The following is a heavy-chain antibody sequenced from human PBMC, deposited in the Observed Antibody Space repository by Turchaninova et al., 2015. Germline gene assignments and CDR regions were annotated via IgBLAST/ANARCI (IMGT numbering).Heavy chain of an antibody. J-gene: IGHJ3*02. CDR3: AHRLRNYDYVWGSYRFDDAFDI. D-gene: IGHD3-16*02. CDR2: IYWDDDK. V-gene: IGHV2-5*02. Sequence: QITLKESGPTLVKPQQTLTLTCPLSGFLRRIMEGVVAWIRQPPGKALEWLAFIYWDDDKRYSPSLKSRLTITKDTSKNLVVLTMTNMDPVDTATYYCAHRLRNYDYVWGSYRFDDAFDIWGQGTMVTVSS. CDR1: GFLRRIMEGV.